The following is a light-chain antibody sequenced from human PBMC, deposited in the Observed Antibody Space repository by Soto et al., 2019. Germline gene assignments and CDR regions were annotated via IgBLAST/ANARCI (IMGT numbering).Light chain of an antibody. V-gene: IGLV2-14*01. CDR3: SSYTSSNTLV. CDR2: EVS. CDR1: SSDVGGYNY. Sequence: QSALTQPASVSGSPGQAITISCTGTSSDVGGYNYVSLYQHHPGKAPKLMIYEVSNRPSGISNRFSGSKSGNTASLTISGLQAEDEADYSCSSYTSSNTLVFGGGTKLTVL. J-gene: IGLJ2*01.